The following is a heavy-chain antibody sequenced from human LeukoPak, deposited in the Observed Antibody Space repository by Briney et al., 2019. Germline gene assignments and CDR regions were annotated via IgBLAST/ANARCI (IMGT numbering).Heavy chain of an antibody. CDR3: ARAKGYCTGDSCYGSYWYFDL. CDR2: IFCCGGT. Sequence: SETLSLTCAVSGGSISSYYWSWIRQPPGKGLEWIGYIFCCGGTNYNPSLKSRVTMPVDTSKNQFSLKLTSVTAADTAFYYCARAKGYCTGDSCYGSYWYFDLWGRGTLVTVSS. V-gene: IGHV4-59*01. D-gene: IGHD2-15*01. CDR1: GGSISSYY. J-gene: IGHJ2*01.